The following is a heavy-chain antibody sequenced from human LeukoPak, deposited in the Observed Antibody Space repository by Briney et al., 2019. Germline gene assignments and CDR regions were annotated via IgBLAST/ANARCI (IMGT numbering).Heavy chain of an antibody. CDR3: ARDGGPKYSSSWYYFDY. CDR1: GFTFSSLG. V-gene: IGHV3-30*03. Sequence: PGGSLRLSCAASGFTFSSLGMHWVRQAPGKGLEWVAVISYDGSNKYYRDSVRGRFTISRDNSKNTLYLQMNSLRAEDTAVYYCARDGGPKYSSSWYYFDYGGQGTLVTVSS. J-gene: IGHJ4*02. D-gene: IGHD6-13*01. CDR2: ISYDGSNK.